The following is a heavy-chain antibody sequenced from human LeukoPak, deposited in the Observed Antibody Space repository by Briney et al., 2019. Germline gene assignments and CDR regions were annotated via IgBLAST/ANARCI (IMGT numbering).Heavy chain of an antibody. CDR1: GGSFSGYY. V-gene: IGHV4-34*01. D-gene: IGHD3-22*01. CDR3: ARGRDSSGYYYSFTEYFQH. CDR2: INHSGGT. Sequence: PSETLSLTCAVYGGSFSGYYWSWIRQPPGKGLEWIGEINHSGGTNYNPSLKSRVTISVDTSKNQFSLKLSSVTAADTAVYYCARGRDSSGYYYSFTEYFQHWGQGTLVTVSS. J-gene: IGHJ1*01.